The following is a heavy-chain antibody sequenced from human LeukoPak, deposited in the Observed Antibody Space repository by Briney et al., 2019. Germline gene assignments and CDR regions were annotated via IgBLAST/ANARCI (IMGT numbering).Heavy chain of an antibody. CDR2: IYYSGST. CDR1: GGSISSYY. V-gene: IGHV4-59*08. J-gene: IGHJ4*02. D-gene: IGHD1-26*01. Sequence: PSETLSLTCTVSGGSISSYYWNWIRQPPGKGLEWIGYIYYSGSTNYNPSLKSRVTISVDRSKNQFSLKLNSVTAADTAVYYCARHGAWAPFDYWGQGTLVTVSS. CDR3: ARHGAWAPFDY.